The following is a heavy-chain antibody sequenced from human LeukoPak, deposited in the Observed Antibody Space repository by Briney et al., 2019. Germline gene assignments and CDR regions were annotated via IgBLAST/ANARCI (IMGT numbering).Heavy chain of an antibody. J-gene: IGHJ3*02. D-gene: IGHD3-10*01. CDR2: IYYSGST. V-gene: IGHV4-61*08. CDR3: ARQHLTMVRGVPGAFDI. CDR1: GGSISSGGYY. Sequence: PSQTLSLTCTVSGGSISSGGYYWSWIRQPPGKGLEWIGYIYYSGSTNYNPSLKSRVTISVDTSKNQFSLKLSSVTAADTAVYYCARQHLTMVRGVPGAFDIWGQGTMVTVSS.